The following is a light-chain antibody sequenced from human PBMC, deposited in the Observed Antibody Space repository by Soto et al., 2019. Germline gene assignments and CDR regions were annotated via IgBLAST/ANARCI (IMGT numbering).Light chain of an antibody. CDR3: QQYNNWPLT. J-gene: IGKJ3*01. CDR2: GTS. Sequence: EIVMTQSPATLSVSPGERVTLSCRASQSVRDNLAWYQQKPGQAPRLLIYGTSTRATGIPARFSGSGSGTEFTLTISSRQSEDFVVYYCQQYNNWPLTFGPGTKVDLK. CDR1: QSVRDN. V-gene: IGKV3-15*01.